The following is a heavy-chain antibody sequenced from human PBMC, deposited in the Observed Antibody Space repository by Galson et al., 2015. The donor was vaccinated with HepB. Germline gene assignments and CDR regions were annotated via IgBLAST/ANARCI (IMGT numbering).Heavy chain of an antibody. CDR2: TDNIGAST. Sequence: SLRLSCAASGFTFSNYAITWVRQAPGKGLEWVSTTDNIGASTYYADSVKGRFTVSRDNSKNTLFLQMNSLRAEDTAVYYCAKDRPNNHDSICYSSIDYWGQGTLVTVSS. V-gene: IGHV3-23*01. J-gene: IGHJ4*02. D-gene: IGHD3-22*01. CDR1: GFTFSNYA. CDR3: AKDRPNNHDSICYSSIDY.